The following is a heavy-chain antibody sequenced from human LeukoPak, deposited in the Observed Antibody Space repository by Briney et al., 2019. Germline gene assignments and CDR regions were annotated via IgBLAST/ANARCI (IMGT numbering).Heavy chain of an antibody. Sequence: AASVKVSCKASGYTFTSYDINWVRQATGQGLEWMGWLNPNSGNTGYAQKFQGRVTITRNTPINTAYMELSSLTSEDTAVYYCARVTVSGRDNWFDPWGQGTLVTVSS. D-gene: IGHD6-19*01. J-gene: IGHJ5*02. V-gene: IGHV1-8*03. CDR2: LNPNSGNT. CDR1: GYTFTSYD. CDR3: ARVTVSGRDNWFDP.